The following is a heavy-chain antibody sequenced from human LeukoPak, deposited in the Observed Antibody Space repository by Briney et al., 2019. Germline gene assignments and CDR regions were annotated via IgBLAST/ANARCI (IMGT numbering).Heavy chain of an antibody. D-gene: IGHD6-19*01. Sequence: KPSETLSLTCSVSGGSITISSYYWGWIRQPPGKGLEWIGYIYYSGSTKYNPSLKSRITISVDTSKNQFSLKVRSVTAADTAVYYCARDLGSGWQFDYWGQGTLVTVSS. CDR2: IYYSGST. CDR3: ARDLGSGWQFDY. V-gene: IGHV4-61*01. J-gene: IGHJ4*02. CDR1: GGSITISSYY.